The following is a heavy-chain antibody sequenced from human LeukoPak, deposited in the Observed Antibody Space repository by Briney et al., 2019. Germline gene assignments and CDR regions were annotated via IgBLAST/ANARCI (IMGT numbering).Heavy chain of an antibody. Sequence: SETLSLTCAVYGGSFSGYYWSWIRQPPGKGLEWIGEINHSGSTSYNPSLKSRVTISVDTSKNQFSLKLSSVTAADTAVYYCARHSYNYYGLDVWGQGTTITVSS. CDR3: ARHSYNYYGLDV. CDR1: GGSFSGYY. D-gene: IGHD1-26*01. J-gene: IGHJ6*02. CDR2: INHSGST. V-gene: IGHV4-34*01.